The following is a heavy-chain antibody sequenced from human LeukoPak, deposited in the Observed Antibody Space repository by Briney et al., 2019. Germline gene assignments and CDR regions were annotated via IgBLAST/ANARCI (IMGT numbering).Heavy chain of an antibody. CDR2: ISYDGSNK. D-gene: IGHD4-17*01. Sequence: GRSLRLSYAASGFTFSSYAMHWVRQAPGKGLEWVAVISYDGSNKYYADSVKGRFTISRDNSKNTLYLQMNSLRAEDTAVYYCARNPYGDYYFDYWGQGTLVTVSS. V-gene: IGHV3-30-3*01. CDR3: ARNPYGDYYFDY. CDR1: GFTFSSYA. J-gene: IGHJ4*02.